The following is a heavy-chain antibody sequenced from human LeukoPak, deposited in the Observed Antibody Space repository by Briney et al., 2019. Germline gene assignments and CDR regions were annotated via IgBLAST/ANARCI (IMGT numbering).Heavy chain of an antibody. J-gene: IGHJ4*02. Sequence: ASVKVSCKASGYTFSNYDINWVRQATGQGLEWMGWMNPNSGNTGYAQKFQGRVTMTRNTSISTAYMELSSLRSEDTAVYYCARGITIFGAVTLDYWGQGTLVTVSS. CDR2: MNPNSGNT. CDR1: GYTFSNYD. D-gene: IGHD3-3*01. CDR3: ARGITIFGAVTLDY. V-gene: IGHV1-8*01.